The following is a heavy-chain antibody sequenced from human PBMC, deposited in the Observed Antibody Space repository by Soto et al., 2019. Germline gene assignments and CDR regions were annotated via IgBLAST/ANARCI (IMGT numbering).Heavy chain of an antibody. Sequence: EVQLVQSGGGLVQPGGSLKLSCAASGFSFSAADMHWARQASGNGLEWVGRVRSKGNSYATEYGASLKGRFTISRDDSKNMVYLQMNSLRIEDTAVYYCTRQGPRDGYNWGFDFWGQGTLVTVSS. J-gene: IGHJ4*02. CDR1: GFSFSAAD. CDR3: TRQGPRDGYNWGFDF. D-gene: IGHD5-12*01. V-gene: IGHV3-73*02. CDR2: VRSKGNSYAT.